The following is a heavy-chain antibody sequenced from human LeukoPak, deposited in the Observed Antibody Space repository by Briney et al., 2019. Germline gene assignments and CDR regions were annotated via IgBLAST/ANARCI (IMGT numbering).Heavy chain of an antibody. J-gene: IGHJ4*02. Sequence: SETLSLPCTVSGGSISSYYWSWIRQPPGKGLEWIGYIYYSGSTNYNPSLKSRVTISVDTSKNQFSLKLSSVTAADTAVYYCARGSIAARKFDYWGQGTLVTVSS. D-gene: IGHD6-6*01. CDR2: IYYSGST. CDR1: GGSISSYY. V-gene: IGHV4-59*01. CDR3: ARGSIAARKFDY.